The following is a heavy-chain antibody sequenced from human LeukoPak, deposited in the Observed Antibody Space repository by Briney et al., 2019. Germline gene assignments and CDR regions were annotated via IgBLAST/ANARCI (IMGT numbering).Heavy chain of an antibody. Sequence: SETLSLTCTVSGGPISSYYWSWIRQPAGKGLEWIGRIYTSGSTNYNPSLKSRVTMSVDTSKNQFSLKLRSVTAADTAVYYCARDLLSFRVWLGEWNWFDPWRQGTLVTVSS. J-gene: IGHJ5*02. V-gene: IGHV4-4*07. CDR3: ARDLLSFRVWLGEWNWFDP. D-gene: IGHD3-10*01. CDR1: GGPISSYY. CDR2: IYTSGST.